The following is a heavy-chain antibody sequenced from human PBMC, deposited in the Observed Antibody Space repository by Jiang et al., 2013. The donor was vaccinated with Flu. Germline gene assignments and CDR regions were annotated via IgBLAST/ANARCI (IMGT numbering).Heavy chain of an antibody. J-gene: IGHJ4*02. V-gene: IGHV3-30*01. CDR1: GFTFSNYA. D-gene: IGHD4-17*01. Sequence: VQLLESGGGVVQPGRSLRLSCAASGFTFSNYAVHWVRQAPGKGLEWVAVISYDGGNKYYADSVKGRFTISRDNSKNTLYLQMNSLRPEDTAVYYCAKGTTVTTPRLWFDYWGQGTLVTVSS. CDR3: AKGTTVTTPRLWFDY. CDR2: ISYDGGNK.